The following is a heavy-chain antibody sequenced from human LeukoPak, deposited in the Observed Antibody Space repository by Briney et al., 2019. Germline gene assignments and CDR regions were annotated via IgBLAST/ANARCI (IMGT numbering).Heavy chain of an antibody. CDR1: GFTFSRYS. V-gene: IGHV3-48*02. CDR2: ISSSSTTI. Sequence: GGSLRLSCAASGFTFSRYSMNWVRQAPGKGLEWVSYISSSSTTIYYADSVKGRFTVSRDNAKNSLYLQMNSLRDEDTTVYYCAREGYSYGRNYFDYWGQGTLVTVSS. CDR3: AREGYSYGRNYFDY. J-gene: IGHJ4*02. D-gene: IGHD5-18*01.